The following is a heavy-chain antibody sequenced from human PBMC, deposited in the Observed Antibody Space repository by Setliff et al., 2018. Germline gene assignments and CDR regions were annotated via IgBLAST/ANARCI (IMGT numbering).Heavy chain of an antibody. J-gene: IGHJ6*02. D-gene: IGHD3-3*01. V-gene: IGHV1-2*02. CDR3: ARGPRITIFGVVSLSLYGMDV. Sequence: GASVKVSCKASGYTFTGYYMHWVRQAPGQGLEWMGWINPNSGGTNYAQKFQGRVTMTRDTSISTAYMELSRLRSDDTAVYYCARGPRITIFGVVSLSLYGMDVWGQGTTVTVSS. CDR2: INPNSGGT. CDR1: GYTFTGYY.